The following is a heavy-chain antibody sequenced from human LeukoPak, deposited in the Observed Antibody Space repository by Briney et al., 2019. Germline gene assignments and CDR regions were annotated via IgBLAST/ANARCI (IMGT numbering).Heavy chain of an antibody. D-gene: IGHD3-10*01. CDR1: GFTFSSYW. CDR2: INSDGSST. J-gene: IGHJ4*01. Sequence: GGSLRLSGAASGFTFSSYWMHWVRQAPGKGLAWVSRINSDGSSTNYADSVKGRFTISRDNAKNTLYLQMNSLRAEDTAMYYCARAVYYSNYLGYWGQGTLVTVSS. CDR3: ARAVYYSNYLGY. V-gene: IGHV3-74*01.